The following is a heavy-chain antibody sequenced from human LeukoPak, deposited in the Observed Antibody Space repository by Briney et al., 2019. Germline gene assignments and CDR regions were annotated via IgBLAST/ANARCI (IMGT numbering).Heavy chain of an antibody. CDR1: GYIFTSYY. D-gene: IGHD3-3*01. Sequence: ASVKVSCKASGYIFTSYYMHWVRQAPGQGFEWMGIINPSGGSTSYAQKFRGRVTMTRDMSTSTVYMELSSLRSEDTAVYYCARGIVRGWLLYRKNWFDPWGQGTLVTVSS. J-gene: IGHJ5*02. CDR3: ARGIVRGWLLYRKNWFDP. CDR2: INPSGGST. V-gene: IGHV1-46*01.